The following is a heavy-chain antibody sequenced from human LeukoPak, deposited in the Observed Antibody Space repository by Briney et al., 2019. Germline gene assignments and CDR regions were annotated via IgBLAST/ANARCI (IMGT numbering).Heavy chain of an antibody. J-gene: IGHJ3*02. Sequence: GGSLRLSCAASGFTFSSYGMSWVRQAPGKGLEWVSAISGSGGSTYYADSVKGRFTISRDNSKNTLYLQMNSLRAEDTAVYYCAKDLNSWYYDSSGSPNAFDIWGQGTMVTVSS. D-gene: IGHD3-22*01. CDR1: GFTFSSYG. CDR2: ISGSGGST. V-gene: IGHV3-23*01. CDR3: AKDLNSWYYDSSGSPNAFDI.